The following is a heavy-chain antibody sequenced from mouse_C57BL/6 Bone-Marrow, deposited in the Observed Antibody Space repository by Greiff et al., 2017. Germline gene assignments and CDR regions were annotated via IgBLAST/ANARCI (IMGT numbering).Heavy chain of an antibody. CDR2: INSDGSST. V-gene: IGHV5-16*01. CDR1: GFTFSDYY. CDR3: GRDRGLLRWYFDV. D-gene: IGHD2-3*01. J-gene: IGHJ1*03. Sequence: EVKLMESEGGLVQPGSSMKLSCTASGFTFSDYYMAWVRQVPEKGLEWVANINSDGSSTYYLDSLKSRFIISRDSAKNILYLQMSSLKSEDTATYYCGRDRGLLRWYFDVWGTGTTVTVSS.